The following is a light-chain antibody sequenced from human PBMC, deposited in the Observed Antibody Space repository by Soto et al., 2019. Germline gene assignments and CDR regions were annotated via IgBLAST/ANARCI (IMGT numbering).Light chain of an antibody. V-gene: IGLV4-69*01. J-gene: IGLJ2*01. CDR2: LDSDGSH. Sequence: QPVLTQSPSASASRGASVKLTCTLSRGHSSYAIAWHQQQPEKGPRYLMKLDSDGSHTKGDAIPDRFSGSSSGAERYLTISSLQSEDEADYYCQTWGTGIHVVFGGGTKLTVL. CDR1: RGHSSYA. CDR3: QTWGTGIHVV.